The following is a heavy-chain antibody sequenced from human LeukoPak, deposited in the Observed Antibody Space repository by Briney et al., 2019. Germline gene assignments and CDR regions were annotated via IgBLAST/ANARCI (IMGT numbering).Heavy chain of an antibody. CDR2: INIDERIT. CDR1: GFSFSTQR. D-gene: IGHD4-23*01. CDR3: ARGRPHGNDC. V-gene: IGHV3-74*01. Sequence: GGSLRLSCAASGFSFSTQRMHWVRQAPGKGLVWVSYINIDERITGYADSVKGRFTISRDNAKNTLYLQMNSLRVEDTAVYYCARGRPHGNDCWGQGTLVTVSS. J-gene: IGHJ4*02.